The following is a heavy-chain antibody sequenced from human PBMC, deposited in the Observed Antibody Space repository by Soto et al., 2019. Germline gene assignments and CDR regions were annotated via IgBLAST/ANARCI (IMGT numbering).Heavy chain of an antibody. J-gene: IGHJ6*03. V-gene: IGHV3-30*18. CDR2: ISPYDGSDV. CDR1: GFTFSSFG. CDR3: AKGPLYYYYYFMDV. Sequence: QVQLVESGGGVVQSEKSLRLSCAASGFTFSSFGMHWVRQRPGKGLEWVAVISPYDGSDVYYADSVKGRFTISRDNSKDTLHLQINSLRADDTAVYYCAKGPLYYYYYFMDVWGKGTTVTVSS.